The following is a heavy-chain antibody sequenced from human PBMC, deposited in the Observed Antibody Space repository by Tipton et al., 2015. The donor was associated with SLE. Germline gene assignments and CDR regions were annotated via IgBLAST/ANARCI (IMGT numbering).Heavy chain of an antibody. CDR3: ARIAVAGPWAFDI. J-gene: IGHJ3*02. CDR1: GFTFSDYY. Sequence: SLRLSCAASGFTFSDYYMSWIRQAPGKGLEWVSYISSSSSYTNYADSVKGRFIISRDNAKNSLYLQMNSLRAEDTAVYYCARIAVAGPWAFDIWGQGTMVTVSS. CDR2: ISSSSSYT. D-gene: IGHD6-19*01. V-gene: IGHV3-11*06.